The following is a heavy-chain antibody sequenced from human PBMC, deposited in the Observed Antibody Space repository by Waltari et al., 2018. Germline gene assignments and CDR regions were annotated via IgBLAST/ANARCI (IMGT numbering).Heavy chain of an antibody. CDR3: AKGGSPSCGGDCHFDY. V-gene: IGHV3-23*04. CDR1: GFTFSSYA. J-gene: IGHJ4*02. D-gene: IGHD2-21*01. Sequence: EVQLVESGGGLVQPGGSLRLSCAASGFTFSSYAMSWVRQAPGKGLEWVSSISGRGDSAYYADSVKSRFTISRDNSENTLYLQVNSLRAEDTAVYYCAKGGSPSCGGDCHFDYWGQGTLVTVSS. CDR2: ISGRGDSA.